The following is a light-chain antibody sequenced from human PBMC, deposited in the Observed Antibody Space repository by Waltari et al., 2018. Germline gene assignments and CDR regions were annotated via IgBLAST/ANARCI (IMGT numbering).Light chain of an antibody. CDR3: QSYDSSNQVWV. J-gene: IGLJ3*02. Sequence: NFMLTHPHSASDSPGKTVTTSRNRSCGSFPSNQLQWDHQRPGSSPTTVIYEDNQRPSGVPDRFSGSIDSSSNSASLTISGLKTEDEADYYCQSYDSSNQVWVFGGGTKLTVL. V-gene: IGLV6-57*01. CDR2: EDN. CDR1: CGSFPSNQ.